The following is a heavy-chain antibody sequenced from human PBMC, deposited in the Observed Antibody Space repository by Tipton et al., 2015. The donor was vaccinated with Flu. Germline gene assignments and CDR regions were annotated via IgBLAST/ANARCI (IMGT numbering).Heavy chain of an antibody. J-gene: IGHJ6*02. CDR1: GGSISSYY. CDR3: ARDGDDDFWSGYRQADYYGMDV. D-gene: IGHD3-3*01. CDR2: IYTSGST. V-gene: IGHV4-4*07. Sequence: LSLSCTVSGGSISSYYWSWIRQPAGKGLEWIGRIYTSGSTNYNPSLKSRVTMSVDTSKNQFSLKLSSVTAADTAVYYCARDGDDDFWSGYRQADYYGMDVWGQGTTVTVSS.